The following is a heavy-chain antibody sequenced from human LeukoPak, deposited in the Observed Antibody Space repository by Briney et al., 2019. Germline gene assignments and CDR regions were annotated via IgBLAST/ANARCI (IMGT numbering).Heavy chain of an antibody. V-gene: IGHV3-7*01. CDR2: IEDGGGEK. D-gene: IGHD2-15*01. CDR3: ARVSSGGSGGSCYKPNDY. J-gene: IGHJ4*02. CDR1: GFTYSNYW. Sequence: GGSLRLSCAASGFTYSNYWMSWVRQAQGQGLEWVGNIEDGGGEKYYVDSVKGRCSISRDDARNSLYLHMNSLRLEDTAVYYCARVSSGGSGGSCYKPNDYWGQGTLVTVSS.